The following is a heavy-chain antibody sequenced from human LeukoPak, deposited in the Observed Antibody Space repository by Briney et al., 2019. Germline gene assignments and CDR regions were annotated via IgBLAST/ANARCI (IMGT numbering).Heavy chain of an antibody. CDR3: ARAASTVTTRYGSFDY. J-gene: IGHJ4*02. CDR1: GGSISSGDYY. CDR2: IYYSGST. Sequence: PSQTLSLTCTVSGGSISSGDYYWSWIRQPPGKGLEWIGYIYYSGSTYYNPSLKCRVTISVDTSKNQFSLKLSSVTAADTAVYYCARAASTVTTRYGSFDYWGQGTLVTVSS. D-gene: IGHD4-17*01. V-gene: IGHV4-30-4*01.